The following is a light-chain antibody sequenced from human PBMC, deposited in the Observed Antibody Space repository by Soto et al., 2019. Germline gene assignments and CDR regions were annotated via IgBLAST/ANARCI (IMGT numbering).Light chain of an antibody. CDR2: NNN. CDR1: GFNIGAGYD. CDR3: QSYDRSMSVL. Sequence: QSVLTQPPSVCGAPGQRGTISFAGSGFNIGAGYDVHWYQQLPGTAPRLLIFNNNNRPSGVPDRFSGSKSGTSASLAITGLQADDEADYYCQSYDRSMSVLFGTGTKVTV. J-gene: IGLJ1*01. V-gene: IGLV1-40*01.